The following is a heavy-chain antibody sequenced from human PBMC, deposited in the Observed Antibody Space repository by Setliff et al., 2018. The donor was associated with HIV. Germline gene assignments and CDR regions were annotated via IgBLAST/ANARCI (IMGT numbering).Heavy chain of an antibody. CDR1: GGSISTGSYY. Sequence: PSETLSLTCTVSGGSISTGSYYWSWIRQPAGKGLEWIGRVYSTGSTKYNPSLKSRVTISADTSKNQFSLKLSSVTAADTAVYFCARDYGSGWHSYYYLDVWGQGALVTVSS. CDR3: ARDYGSGWHSYYYLDV. D-gene: IGHD6-19*01. J-gene: IGHJ4*02. V-gene: IGHV4-61*02. CDR2: VYSTGST.